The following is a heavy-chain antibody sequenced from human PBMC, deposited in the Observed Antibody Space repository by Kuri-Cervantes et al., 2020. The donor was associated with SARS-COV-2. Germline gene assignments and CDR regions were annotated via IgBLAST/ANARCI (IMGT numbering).Heavy chain of an antibody. CDR3: ARSGGGPKYYYYGMDV. CDR1: GFTFDDYA. D-gene: IGHD3-10*01. CDR2: ISWNSGSI. Sequence: SLKISCAASGFTFDDYAMHWVRQAPGKGLEWVSGISWNSGSIGYADSVKGRFTISRDNAKNSLYLQMNSLRAEDTALYYCARSGGGPKYYYYGMDVWGQGTTVTVSS. V-gene: IGHV3-9*01. J-gene: IGHJ6*02.